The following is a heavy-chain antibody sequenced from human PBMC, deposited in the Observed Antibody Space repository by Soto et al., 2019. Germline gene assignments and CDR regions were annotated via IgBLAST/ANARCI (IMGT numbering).Heavy chain of an antibody. V-gene: IGHV4-31*03. Sequence: SETLSLTCTVSGGSISSGGYYWSWIRQHPGKGLEWIGYIYYSGSTYYNPSLKSRVTISVDTSKNQFSLKLSSVTAADTAVYYCARASFSAYGDYDLFDYWGQGTLVTVSS. CDR3: ARASFSAYGDYDLFDY. CDR2: IYYSGST. D-gene: IGHD4-17*01. CDR1: GGSISSGGYY. J-gene: IGHJ4*02.